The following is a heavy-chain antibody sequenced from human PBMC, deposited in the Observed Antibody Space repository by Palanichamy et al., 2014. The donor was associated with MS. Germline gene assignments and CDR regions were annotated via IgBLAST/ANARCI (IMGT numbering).Heavy chain of an antibody. CDR1: GGSFTYYY. Sequence: QEQLQQWGAGLLKPSETLSLICAVNGGSFTYYYWTWIRQPPGKGLEWIGEIHHTGSTKFHPSFTSRVTISVDAAKNQFSLKLRSVTAADTAVYYCAGGRRHSWGNDDYWGQGTVVAVSS. J-gene: IGHJ4*02. CDR2: IHHTGST. D-gene: IGHD3-16*01. CDR3: AGGRRHSWGNDDY. V-gene: IGHV4-34*01.